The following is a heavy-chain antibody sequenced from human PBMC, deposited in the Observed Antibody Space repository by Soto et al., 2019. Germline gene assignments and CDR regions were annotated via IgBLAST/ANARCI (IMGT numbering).Heavy chain of an antibody. CDR1: GYTFTSYG. V-gene: IGHV1-18*01. J-gene: IGHJ5*02. D-gene: IGHD6-19*01. Sequence: QVQLVQSGAEVKKPGASVKVSCKASGYTFTSYGISWVRQAPGQGLEWMGWISAYNGKTNYAQKLQGRVTMTTDTSTSTAYIELRRVRSDDTAVYYCARDASAVAGTGWFDPWGQGTLVTVSS. CDR3: ARDASAVAGTGWFDP. CDR2: ISAYNGKT.